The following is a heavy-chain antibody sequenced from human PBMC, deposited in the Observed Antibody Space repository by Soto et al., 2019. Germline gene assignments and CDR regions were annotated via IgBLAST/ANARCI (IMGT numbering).Heavy chain of an antibody. Sequence: QVQLVQSGPEVKKPGASVKVSCKTSGYTFTSYGIAWVRQAPGQGLEWMGWISTSKGDTNYAQKFQGRVTMTTDTSTRTAYMELRSLRADDTAVYYCATRSAAFGFWGHVTLVTVSS. CDR3: ATRSAAFGF. CDR2: ISTSKGDT. CDR1: GYTFTSYG. V-gene: IGHV1-18*01. J-gene: IGHJ4*01. D-gene: IGHD3-10*01.